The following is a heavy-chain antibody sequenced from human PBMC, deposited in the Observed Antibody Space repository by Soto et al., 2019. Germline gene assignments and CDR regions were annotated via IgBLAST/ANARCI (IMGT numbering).Heavy chain of an antibody. Sequence: QITLKESGPTLVNPTQTLTLTCTFSGFSLSTSRVGVGWIRQPPGKALEWLAIIYWDDDKRYSPSLESRLAITKDTSKNQVVLTMTNLEPVDTATYYCAHIMITFGGVTALDAFDFWGQGTMVTVSS. CDR2: IYWDDDK. J-gene: IGHJ3*01. D-gene: IGHD3-16*01. CDR1: GFSLSTSRVG. CDR3: AHIMITFGGVTALDAFDF. V-gene: IGHV2-5*02.